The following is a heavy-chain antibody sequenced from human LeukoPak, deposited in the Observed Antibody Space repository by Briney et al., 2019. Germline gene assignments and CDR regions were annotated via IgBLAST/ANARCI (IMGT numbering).Heavy chain of an antibody. D-gene: IGHD6-13*01. V-gene: IGHV3-74*01. CDR2: INTDGSST. J-gene: IGHJ4*02. CDR1: GFTFSSYW. CDR3: AREYGGSWAGPFDY. Sequence: PGGSLRLSCAASGFTFSSYWMHWVRQAPWKGLVWVSRINTDGSSTSYADSVKGRFTISRDNAKNTLYLQMNSLRAEDTAVYYCAREYGGSWAGPFDYWGQGTLVTVSS.